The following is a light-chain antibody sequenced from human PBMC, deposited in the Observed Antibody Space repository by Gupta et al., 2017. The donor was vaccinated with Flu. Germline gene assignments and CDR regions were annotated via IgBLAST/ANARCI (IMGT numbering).Light chain of an antibody. Sequence: TPPPSASASLGASGKLSFTLRSRHKSYAIAWHQQQPGRGPRFLLRLNGDGSQTKGDGIPDRFSGSASGADRFLTIFSLQSEDEAVYYCQTWGTGIPKVFGGGTKLTVL. CDR1: SRHKSYA. V-gene: IGLV4-69*01. CDR2: LNGDGSQ. CDR3: QTWGTGIPKV. J-gene: IGLJ3*02.